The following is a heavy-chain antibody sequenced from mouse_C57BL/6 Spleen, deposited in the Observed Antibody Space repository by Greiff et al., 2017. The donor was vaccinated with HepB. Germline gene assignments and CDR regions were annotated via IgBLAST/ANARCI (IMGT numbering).Heavy chain of an antibody. J-gene: IGHJ1*03. Sequence: DVMLVESGGGLVKPGGSLKLSCAASGFTFSSYAMSWVRQTPEKRLEWVATISDGGSYTYYPDNVKGRFTISRDNAKNNLYLQMSHLKSEDTAMYYCARDNYGNPWYFDVWGTGTTVTVSP. CDR3: ARDNYGNPWYFDV. D-gene: IGHD2-1*01. V-gene: IGHV5-4*01. CDR2: ISDGGSYT. CDR1: GFTFSSYA.